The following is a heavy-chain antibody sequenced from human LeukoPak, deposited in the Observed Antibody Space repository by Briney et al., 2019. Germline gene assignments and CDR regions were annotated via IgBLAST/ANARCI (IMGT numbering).Heavy chain of an antibody. Sequence: GGSLRLSCAASGFTFHDYGMNWVRQAPAKGLEWVYGIHWNRGSTPYEDSVKGRFPISRDNAKNSLFLQMNRLRAEDTALYYCARGYSGYDHGNYFDYWGQGTLVTVSS. CDR2: IHWNRGST. D-gene: IGHD5-12*01. J-gene: IGHJ4*02. CDR3: ARGYSGYDHGNYFDY. CDR1: GFTFHDYG. V-gene: IGHV3-20*04.